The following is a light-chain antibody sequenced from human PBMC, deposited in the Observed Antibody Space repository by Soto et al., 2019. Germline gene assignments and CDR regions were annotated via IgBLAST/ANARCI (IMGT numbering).Light chain of an antibody. CDR2: EVN. J-gene: IGLJ1*01. CDR1: SSDIGVYNY. V-gene: IGLV2-14*01. CDR3: SSYTTSNTYV. Sequence: LTQPASVSGSPGQSITFSCTGTSSDIGVYNYVSWYQQHPGKAPKLMIYEVNNRPSGVSNRFSGSKSGNTASLTISGLQAEDEADYYYSSYTTSNTYVFGTGTKVTVL.